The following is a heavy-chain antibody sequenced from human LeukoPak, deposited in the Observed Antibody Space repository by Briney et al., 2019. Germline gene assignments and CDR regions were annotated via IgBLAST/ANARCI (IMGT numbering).Heavy chain of an antibody. V-gene: IGHV1-8*01. CDR3: ARIPQRVPHNWFDP. CDR2: MNPHSGSA. Sequence: ASVKVSCKASGYTFTSNEINWVRQAAGQGLKWMGWMNPHSGSAGYAQKFQGRVTMTRDISISTVYMELSSLTSDDTAVYYCARIPQRVPHNWFDPWGQGTLVTVSS. J-gene: IGHJ5*02. CDR1: GYTFTSNE. D-gene: IGHD1-1*01.